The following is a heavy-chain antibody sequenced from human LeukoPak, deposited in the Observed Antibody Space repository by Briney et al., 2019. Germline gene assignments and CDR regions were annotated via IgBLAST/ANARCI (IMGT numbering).Heavy chain of an antibody. Sequence: AGGSLRLSCAASGFTFSSYWMHWVRQPPGKGLVWVSRINSDGSSTNYADSVKGRFTISRDNAKNTLYLQMNRLRAEDTAVYYCVSDSLLREEVYWGQGTLVTVSS. D-gene: IGHD2-15*01. J-gene: IGHJ4*02. CDR2: INSDGSST. CDR3: VSDSLLREEVY. CDR1: GFTFSSYW. V-gene: IGHV3-74*01.